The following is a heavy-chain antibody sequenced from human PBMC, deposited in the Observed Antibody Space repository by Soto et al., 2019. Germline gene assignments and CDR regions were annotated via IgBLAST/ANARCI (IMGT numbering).Heavy chain of an antibody. V-gene: IGHV4-34*01. CDR3: LMVTFSAMDV. Sequence: PSETLSLTCDMYGGSFSGYYWTWIRQPPGKGLEWIGEINHIGRTNYNPSLKSRVTIVLDTSKNQFSLELTSVPAADTAVYYCLMVTFSAMDVWGQGTTVTVSS. J-gene: IGHJ6*02. D-gene: IGHD3-16*01. CDR1: GGSFSGYY. CDR2: INHIGRT.